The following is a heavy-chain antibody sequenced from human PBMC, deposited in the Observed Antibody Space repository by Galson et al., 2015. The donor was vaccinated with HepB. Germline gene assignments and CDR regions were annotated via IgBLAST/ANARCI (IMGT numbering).Heavy chain of an antibody. J-gene: IGHJ4*02. CDR2: ISVSGGST. V-gene: IGHV3-23*01. D-gene: IGHD3-16*01. Sequence: SLRLSCAASGFTFSSYAMSWVRQAPGKGLEWVSAISVSGGSTYYADSVKGRFTTSRDNSKNTLHLHMNSLRAEDTAVYYCAKDSVGGSPSHFDFWGQGTLVTVSS. CDR3: AKDSVGGSPSHFDF. CDR1: GFTFSSYA.